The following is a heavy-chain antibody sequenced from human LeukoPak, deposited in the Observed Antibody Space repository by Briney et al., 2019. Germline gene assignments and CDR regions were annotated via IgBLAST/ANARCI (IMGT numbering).Heavy chain of an antibody. J-gene: IGHJ3*02. Sequence: QPGRSLRLSCAASGFTFSSYGMHWVRQAPGKGLEWVAVISYDGSNKYYADSVKGRFTISRDNSKNTLYLQMNSLRAEDTAVYYCAKGGWSGELSPDAFDIWGQGTMVTVSS. V-gene: IGHV3-30*18. CDR3: AKGGWSGELSPDAFDI. D-gene: IGHD3-10*01. CDR1: GFTFSSYG. CDR2: ISYDGSNK.